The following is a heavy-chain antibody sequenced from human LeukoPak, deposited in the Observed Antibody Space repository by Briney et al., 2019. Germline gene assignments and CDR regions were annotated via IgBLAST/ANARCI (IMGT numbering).Heavy chain of an antibody. CDR1: GFTFGDYA. Sequence: HPGGSLRLSCTASGFTFGDYAMSWIRQAPGKGLEWVGFIRSKAYGETADYAASVKGRFTISRDDSKAIAYLQMNSLKTEDTAVYHCTRDRGTYNLHDYRGQGTLVTVSS. CDR2: IRSKAYGETA. D-gene: IGHD1-26*01. J-gene: IGHJ4*02. CDR3: TRDRGTYNLHDY. V-gene: IGHV3-49*03.